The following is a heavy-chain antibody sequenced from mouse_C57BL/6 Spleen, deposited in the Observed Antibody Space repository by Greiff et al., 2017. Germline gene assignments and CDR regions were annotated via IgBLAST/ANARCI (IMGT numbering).Heavy chain of an antibody. Sequence: EVMLVESGGGLVKPGGSLKLSCAASGFTFSSYAMSWVRQTPEKRLEWVATISDGGSYTYYPDNVKGRFTISRDNAKNNLYLQMSHLKSVDTAMYYCARDQEGGSFDYWGQGTTRTVSS. J-gene: IGHJ2*01. V-gene: IGHV5-4*01. CDR2: ISDGGSYT. CDR1: GFTFSSYA. CDR3: ARDQEGGSFDY.